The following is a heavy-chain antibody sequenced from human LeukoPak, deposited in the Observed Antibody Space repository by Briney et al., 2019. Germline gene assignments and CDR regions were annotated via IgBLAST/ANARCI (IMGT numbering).Heavy chain of an antibody. CDR3: ANTFYDSSGYYTDDY. CDR2: ITGSGGST. V-gene: IGHV3-23*01. J-gene: IGHJ4*02. D-gene: IGHD3-22*01. CDR1: GFTFSSYA. Sequence: GGSLRLSCTASGFTFSSYAMSWVRQAPGKGLDWVSAITGSGGSTYYADSVKGRFTISRDNSKNTLYLQMNSLRVEDTAVYYCANTFYDSSGYYTDDYWGQGTLVTVSS.